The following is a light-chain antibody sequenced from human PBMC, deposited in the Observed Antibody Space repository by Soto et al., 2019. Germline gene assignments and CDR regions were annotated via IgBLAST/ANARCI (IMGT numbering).Light chain of an antibody. J-gene: IGLJ1*01. V-gene: IGLV2-11*01. CDR1: SSDVGGYNF. CDR3: CSSASGHTYV. CDR2: DVT. Sequence: QSVLAQPRSVSGSPGQSVTISCTGNSSDVGGYNFVSWYQQHPAKAPKLMIYDVTKRPSGVPDRFSGSKPGNTASLTISGLQAEDEADYYCCSSASGHTYVFGTGTKVTVL.